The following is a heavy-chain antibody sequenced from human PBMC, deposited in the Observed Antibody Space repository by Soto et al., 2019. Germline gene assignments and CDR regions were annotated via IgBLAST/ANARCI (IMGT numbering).Heavy chain of an antibody. CDR3: AKVLDKRFLVARVMDV. V-gene: IGHV3-30*18. CDR1: GFTFSSYG. CDR2: ISYDGSNK. D-gene: IGHD3-3*01. Sequence: QVQLVESGGGVVQPGRSLRLSCAASGFTFSSYGMHWVRQAPGKGLEWGAVISYDGSNKYYADSVKGRFTISRDNSKNTLYLEMNSLRAEDTAVYYCAKVLDKRFLVARVMDVWGQGTTVTVSS. J-gene: IGHJ6*02.